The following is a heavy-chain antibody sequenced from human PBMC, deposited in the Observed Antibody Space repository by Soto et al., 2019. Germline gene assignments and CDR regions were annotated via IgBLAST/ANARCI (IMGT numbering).Heavy chain of an antibody. D-gene: IGHD1-26*01. CDR3: AKTGSSRYTDPRDY. CDR1: GFIFKDFA. J-gene: IGHJ4*02. Sequence: GGSLRLSCAASGFIFKDFAMSWVRQAPGKGLEWVSAISGSGGSTYYADSVKGRFTISRDNSKNTLYLQMNSLRAEDTAVYYCAKTGSSRYTDPRDYWGQGTLVTVSS. CDR2: ISGSGGST. V-gene: IGHV3-23*01.